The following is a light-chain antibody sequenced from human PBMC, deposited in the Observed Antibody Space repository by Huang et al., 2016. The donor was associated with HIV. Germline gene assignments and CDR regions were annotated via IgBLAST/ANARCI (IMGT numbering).Light chain of an antibody. V-gene: IGKV3-20*01. CDR2: GAY. CDR3: QQYGSSPRT. J-gene: IGKJ2*01. Sequence: IVLTQSPGTLSLPPGERATRSCRASQSVRSSYLAWYQQKPGQTPRLLIYGAYNRAGGIPIRFSGSQSGTDFTLAISSLEPEDFGVYYCQQYGSSPRTFGQGTKLEIK. CDR1: QSVRSSY.